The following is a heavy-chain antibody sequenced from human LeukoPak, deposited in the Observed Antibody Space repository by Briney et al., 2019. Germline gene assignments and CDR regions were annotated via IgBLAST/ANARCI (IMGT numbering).Heavy chain of an antibody. CDR3: ARVNYDILTGDLYYFDY. J-gene: IGHJ4*02. Sequence: PGGSLRLSCAASGFTFSSYSMNWVRQAPGKGLEWVSSISSSSNYIYYADSVKGRFTISRDNAKYSLYLQMNSLRAEDTAVYYCARVNYDILTGDLYYFDYWGQGTLVTVSS. CDR2: ISSSSNYI. D-gene: IGHD3-9*01. V-gene: IGHV3-21*01. CDR1: GFTFSSYS.